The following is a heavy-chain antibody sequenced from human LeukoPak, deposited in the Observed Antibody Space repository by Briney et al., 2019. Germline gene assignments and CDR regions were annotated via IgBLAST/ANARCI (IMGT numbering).Heavy chain of an antibody. J-gene: IGHJ4*02. CDR3: ARRYCSSTSCPVDY. V-gene: IGHV3-23*01. Sequence: GGSLRLSCAASGFTFTTHAMSWVRQAPGKGLEWVSGISGSGGSTYYADSVKGRFTISRDNSKNTLHLQMNSLRAEDTAVYYCARRYCSSTSCPVDYWGQGTLVTVSS. CDR1: GFTFTTHA. CDR2: ISGSGGST. D-gene: IGHD2-2*01.